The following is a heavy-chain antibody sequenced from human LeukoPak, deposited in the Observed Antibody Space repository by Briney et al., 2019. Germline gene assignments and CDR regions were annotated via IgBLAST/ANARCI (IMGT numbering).Heavy chain of an antibody. CDR3: AKGGISLVRGSFDY. CDR1: GLTFSNYA. J-gene: IGHJ4*02. CDR2: LNGGGGDT. Sequence: GGSLRLSCAVSGLTFSNYAMSWVRQAPGRGLEWVSALNGGGGDTYYTDSVKGRFTISRDNSKNTLYLQMNSLRVEDTAVYYCAKGGISLVRGSFDYWGQGALVTVSS. V-gene: IGHV3-23*01. D-gene: IGHD3-10*01.